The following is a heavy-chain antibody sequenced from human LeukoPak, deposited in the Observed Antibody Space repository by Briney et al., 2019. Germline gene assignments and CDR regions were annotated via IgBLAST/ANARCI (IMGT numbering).Heavy chain of an antibody. V-gene: IGHV1-69*01. CDR2: IIPILGTA. J-gene: IGHJ4*02. CDR1: GGTFSSYA. CDR3: ARVDTAMANDPDY. D-gene: IGHD5-18*01. Sequence: SVKVSCKASGGTFSSYAISWVRQAPGQGLEWMGGIIPILGTANYAQKFQGRVTITADESTSTAYMELSSLRSEDTAVYYCARVDTAMANDPDYWGQGTLVTVSS.